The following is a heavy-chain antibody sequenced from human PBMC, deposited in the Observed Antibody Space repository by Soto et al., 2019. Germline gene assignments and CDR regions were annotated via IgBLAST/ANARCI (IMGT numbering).Heavy chain of an antibody. CDR2: IYYSGST. D-gene: IGHD2-21*02. CDR3: ARHYRGGDLDY. J-gene: IGHJ4*02. Sequence: SETLSLTCTVSGGSISSYYWSWIRQPPGKGLEWIGYIYYSGSTNYNPSLKSRVTISVDTSKNQFSLKLSSVTAADTAVYYCARHYRGGDLDYWGQGTLVTVS. CDR1: GGSISSYY. V-gene: IGHV4-59*08.